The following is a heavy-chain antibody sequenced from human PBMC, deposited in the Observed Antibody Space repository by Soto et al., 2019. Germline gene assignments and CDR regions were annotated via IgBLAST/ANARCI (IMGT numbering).Heavy chain of an antibody. J-gene: IGHJ6*02. Sequence: SETLSLTCTVCGGSTSRYYWSWIRQPTGKGLEWIGYLYNAGSTIYNPSLKSRVTISVDMSQNQFSLNLNYVTAADTAVYYCARDLWGYCGTDCYPLDVWGQGTTVTVS. D-gene: IGHD2-21*02. V-gene: IGHV4-59*01. CDR2: LYNAGST. CDR1: GGSTSRYY. CDR3: ARDLWGYCGTDCYPLDV.